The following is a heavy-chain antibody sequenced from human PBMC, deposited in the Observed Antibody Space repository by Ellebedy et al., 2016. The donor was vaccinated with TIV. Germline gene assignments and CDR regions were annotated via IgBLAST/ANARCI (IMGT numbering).Heavy chain of an antibody. Sequence: ASVKVSXXASGYTFTSFGITWLRQAPGQGLEWMGWINPNSGVTNYAQKFQGRVTMTRDRSISTAYMEVTRLRSDDTAVYYCARGALYYYAMDVWGLGTTVTVSS. CDR3: ARGALYYYAMDV. CDR1: GYTFTSFG. CDR2: INPNSGVT. J-gene: IGHJ6*02. V-gene: IGHV1-2*02. D-gene: IGHD3-3*02.